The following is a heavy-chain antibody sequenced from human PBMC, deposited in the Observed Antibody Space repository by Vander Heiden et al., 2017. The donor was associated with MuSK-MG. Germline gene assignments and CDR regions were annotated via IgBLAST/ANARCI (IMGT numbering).Heavy chain of an antibody. J-gene: IGHJ3*02. D-gene: IGHD3-22*01. V-gene: IGHV4-4*02. CDR1: GGSISRSNW. CDR3: ARGDYYDSSGYYYVLGKAGQDAFDI. Sequence: QVQLQESGPGLVKPSGTLSLTCAVSGGSISRSNWWSWVRQPPGKGLEWIGEIYHSGSTNYNPSLKSRVTISVDKSKNQFSLKLSSVTAADTAVYYCARGDYYDSSGYYYVLGKAGQDAFDIWGQGTMVTVSS. CDR2: IYHSGST.